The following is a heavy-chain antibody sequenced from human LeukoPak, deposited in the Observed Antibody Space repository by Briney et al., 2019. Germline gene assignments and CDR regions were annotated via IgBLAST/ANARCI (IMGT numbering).Heavy chain of an antibody. CDR3: VRGGEIGLDY. CDR2: IDSSGGYT. D-gene: IGHD3-16*01. Sequence: GGSWSPSGEALEKPLNTNDMTGSGKLTGQVLEWISSIDSSGGYTYYAGSVKGRFTISRENDKNSLYLHMNSLRVGDTAVYSCVRGGEIGLDYWGHGTLVTVS. V-gene: IGHV3-13*01. J-gene: IGHJ4*01. CDR1: EKPLNTND.